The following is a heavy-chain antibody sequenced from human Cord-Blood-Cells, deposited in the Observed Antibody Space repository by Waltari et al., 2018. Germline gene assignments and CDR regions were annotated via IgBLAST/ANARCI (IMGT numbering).Heavy chain of an antibody. V-gene: IGHV1-8*01. CDR3: ARTTGDQDAFDI. CDR2: MNPNSGNT. CDR1: GYTFTSYD. J-gene: IGHJ3*02. D-gene: IGHD7-27*01. Sequence: QVQLVQSGAEVKKPGASVTVSCKAAGYTFTSYDIKWVRQATGQGLEWMGWMNPNSGNTGYAQKFQGRVTMTRNTSISTAYMELSSLGSEDTAVYYWARTTGDQDAFDIWGQGTMVTVSS.